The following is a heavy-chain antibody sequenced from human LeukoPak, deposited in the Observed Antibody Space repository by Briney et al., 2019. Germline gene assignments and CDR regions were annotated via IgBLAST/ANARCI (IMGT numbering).Heavy chain of an antibody. CDR1: GLTFSSHW. Sequence: GGSLRLSCAASGLTFSSHWMHWVRQAPGKGLVWVSRITNDGSSTTYADSVKGRFTISRDNSKNTLYLQMNSLRAEDTAVYYCARENSRNFFYYGMDVWGQGTTVTVSS. V-gene: IGHV3-74*01. CDR3: ARENSRNFFYYGMDV. J-gene: IGHJ6*02. CDR2: ITNDGSST.